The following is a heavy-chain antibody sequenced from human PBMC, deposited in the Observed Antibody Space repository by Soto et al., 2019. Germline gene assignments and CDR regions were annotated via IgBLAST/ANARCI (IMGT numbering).Heavy chain of an antibody. V-gene: IGHV1-18*01. D-gene: IGHD3-10*01. Sequence: ASVKVSCKASGYTFNNYGFNWVRQAPGQGLEWMGRISAFNDYTNLAQKFQGRITLTTDASTNTAYMELQILRSDDTAMYYCARRPYYGSGNYYGRSSGMDVWGQGTTVTVSS. CDR1: GYTFNNYG. J-gene: IGHJ6*02. CDR3: ARRPYYGSGNYYGRSSGMDV. CDR2: ISAFNDYT.